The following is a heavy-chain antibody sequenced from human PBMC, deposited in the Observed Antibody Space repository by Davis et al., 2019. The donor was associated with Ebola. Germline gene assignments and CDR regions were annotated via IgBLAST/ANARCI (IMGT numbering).Heavy chain of an antibody. Sequence: HSQTLSLTCAISGDSVSSGGWNWIRQSPSRGLEWLGRTYYTSKWHNDYGESVKSRITINPDTSKNQFSLQLSSVTPEDTAVYYCVRGWGRTGMGVWGQGTTVIVSS. CDR1: GDSVSSGG. D-gene: IGHD1-26*01. J-gene: IGHJ6*02. V-gene: IGHV6-1*01. CDR2: TYYTSKWHN. CDR3: VRGWGRTGMGV.